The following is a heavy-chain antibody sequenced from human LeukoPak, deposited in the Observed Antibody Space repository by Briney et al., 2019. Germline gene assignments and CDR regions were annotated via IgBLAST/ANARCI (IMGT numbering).Heavy chain of an antibody. CDR2: THNSGST. Sequence: SETLSLTCTVSGGSISSRAYYWTWIRPHPGKRLEWIGYTHNSGSTYYNPSLKSRVTISVDTFKNQFSLKLSSMTAADTAVYYCARAVLYYYDGMDVWGQGTTVTVSS. CDR3: ARAVLYYYDGMDV. CDR1: GGSISSRAYY. V-gene: IGHV4-31*03. D-gene: IGHD1-14*01. J-gene: IGHJ6*02.